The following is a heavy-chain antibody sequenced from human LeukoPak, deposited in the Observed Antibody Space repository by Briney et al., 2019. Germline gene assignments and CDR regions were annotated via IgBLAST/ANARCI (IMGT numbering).Heavy chain of an antibody. J-gene: IGHJ4*02. CDR1: GFSFSDEY. Sequence: PGGSLRLSCAASGFSFSDEYMSWIRQAPGQGREWMSYISASGSYTNYADSVKGRFTISRDNAKNSLYLQMNSLRAEDTAVYYCGRSRGAGPGAHFDVWGQGTLVTVSS. CDR2: ISASGSYT. D-gene: IGHD6-19*01. V-gene: IGHV3-11*03. CDR3: GRSRGAGPGAHFDV.